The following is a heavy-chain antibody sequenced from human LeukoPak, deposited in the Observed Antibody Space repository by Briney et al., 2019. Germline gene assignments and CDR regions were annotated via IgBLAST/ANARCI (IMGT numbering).Heavy chain of an antibody. CDR3: ARNGWYSVDY. CDR2: INHSGST. J-gene: IGHJ4*02. Sequence: MPSETLSLTCAVYGGSFSGYYWSWIRQPPGKGLEWIGEINHSGSTNYNPSLKSRVTISIDTSKNQFSLRPASVTAADTAVYSCARNGWYSVDYWGQGTLVTVSS. D-gene: IGHD6-19*01. V-gene: IGHV4-34*01. CDR1: GGSFSGYY.